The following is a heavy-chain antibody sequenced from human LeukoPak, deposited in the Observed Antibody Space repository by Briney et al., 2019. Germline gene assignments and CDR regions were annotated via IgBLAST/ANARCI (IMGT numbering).Heavy chain of an antibody. J-gene: IGHJ4*02. CDR1: GFTFSSYA. D-gene: IGHD2-21*01. CDR2: ISGSGGTT. V-gene: IGHV3-23*01. CDR3: AKDNEVVIATRLDY. Sequence: PGGSLRLSCAASGFTFSSYAMNWVRQAPGKGLEWVSGISGSGGTTYQPDSVKGRFIISRDNFKNTLYLQMNSLRADDTAVYYCAKDNEVVIATRLDYWGQGTLVTVSS.